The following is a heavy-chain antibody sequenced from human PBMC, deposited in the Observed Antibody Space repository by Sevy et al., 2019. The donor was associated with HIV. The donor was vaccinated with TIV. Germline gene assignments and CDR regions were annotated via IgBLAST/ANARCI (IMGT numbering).Heavy chain of an antibody. CDR1: GFTFSSYS. CDR3: AIFKNPQRNNNWFDP. CDR2: ISSSSSTI. V-gene: IGHV3-48*01. Sequence: GGSLRLSCAASGFTFSSYSMNWVRQAPGKGLEWVSYISSSSSTIYYADSVKGRFTISRDNAKNSLYLQMNSLRAEDTAVYYCAIFKNPQRNNNWFDPWGQGTLVTVSS. D-gene: IGHD1-1*01. J-gene: IGHJ5*01.